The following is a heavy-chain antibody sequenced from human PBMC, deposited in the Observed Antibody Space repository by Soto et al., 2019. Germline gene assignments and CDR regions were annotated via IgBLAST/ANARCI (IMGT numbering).Heavy chain of an antibody. V-gene: IGHV4-30-2*01. CDR1: GGSISSGGYS. J-gene: IGHJ5*02. CDR2: IYHSGST. CDR3: ARTITMVRGVIRGTNWFDP. D-gene: IGHD3-10*01. Sequence: QLQLQESGSGLVKPSQTLSLTCAVSGGSISSGGYSWSWIRQPPGKGLEWIGYIYHSGSTYYNPSLNSRVTISVDRSKNQFSLKLSSVTAADTAVYYCARTITMVRGVIRGTNWFDPWGQGTLVTVSS.